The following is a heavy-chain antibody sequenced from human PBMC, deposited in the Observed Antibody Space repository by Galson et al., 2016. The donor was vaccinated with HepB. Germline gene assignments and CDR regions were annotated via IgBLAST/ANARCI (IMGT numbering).Heavy chain of an antibody. CDR1: GFTFSNHG. CDR2: IWYDGRKK. D-gene: IGHD3-3*01. V-gene: IGHV3-33*01. J-gene: IGHJ6*02. CDR3: ARDASGITIFGVAPFYYYGMDV. Sequence: SLRLSCAASGFTFSNHGMHWVRQAPGKGLEWVAFIWYDGRKKYYADSVKGRFTISRDNSKNTLYLQMNSLRAEDTAVYYCARDASGITIFGVAPFYYYGMDVWGQGTTVTVSS.